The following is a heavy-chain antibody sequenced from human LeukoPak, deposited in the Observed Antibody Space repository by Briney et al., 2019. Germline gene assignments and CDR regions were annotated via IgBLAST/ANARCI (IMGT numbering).Heavy chain of an antibody. D-gene: IGHD6-19*01. V-gene: IGHV3-23*01. CDR1: GFTFSSYA. CDR3: AKDRGSIAVAGIDY. J-gene: IGHJ4*02. Sequence: GGSLRLSCAASGFTFSSYAMSWVRQAPGKGLEWVSAISGTVGSTYYADSVKGRFTISRDNSKNTLYLQMNSLRAENTAVYYCAKDRGSIAVAGIDYWGQGTLVTVSS. CDR2: ISGTVGST.